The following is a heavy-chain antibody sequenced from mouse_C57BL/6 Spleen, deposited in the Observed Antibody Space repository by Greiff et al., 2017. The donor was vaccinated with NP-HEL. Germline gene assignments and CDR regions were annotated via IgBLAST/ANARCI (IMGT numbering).Heavy chain of an antibody. D-gene: IGHD4-1*01. Sequence: QVQLQQPGAELVKPGASVKLSCQASGYTFTSYWMHWVKQRPGQGLEWIGMIHPNSGSTNYNEKFKSKATLTVDKSSSTAYMQLSSLTSEDSAVYYCARRDWVYYFDYWGQGTTLTVSS. J-gene: IGHJ2*01. V-gene: IGHV1-64*01. CDR3: ARRDWVYYFDY. CDR2: IHPNSGST. CDR1: GYTFTSYW.